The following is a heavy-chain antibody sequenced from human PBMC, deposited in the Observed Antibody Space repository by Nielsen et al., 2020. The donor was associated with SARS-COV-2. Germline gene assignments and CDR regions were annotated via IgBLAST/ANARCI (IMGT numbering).Heavy chain of an antibody. Sequence: SLKVSCNASGGTFSSYAISWLRQAPGQGLQWMGGIIPMFGTANYAQNFQGRVTITADKSTSTAYMDLSRLKSEDTAVYYCARGDTDYYYYGLDVWGQGTTVTVSS. CDR2: IIPMFGTA. CDR1: GGTFSSYA. D-gene: IGHD5-18*01. J-gene: IGHJ6*02. CDR3: ARGDTDYYYYGLDV. V-gene: IGHV1-69*06.